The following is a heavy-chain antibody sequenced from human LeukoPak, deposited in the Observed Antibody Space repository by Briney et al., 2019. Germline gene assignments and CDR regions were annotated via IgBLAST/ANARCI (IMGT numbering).Heavy chain of an antibody. D-gene: IGHD3-10*01. CDR1: GGSISSSGYY. J-gene: IGHJ4*02. CDR3: ARSRITMVRD. V-gene: IGHV4-31*03. Sequence: SETLSLTCTVSGGSISSSGYYWSWIRQHPGKGLEWIGYIYYSGSTYYNPSLKSRVTISVDTSKNQFSLKLSSVTAADTAVYYCARSRITMVRDWGQGTLVTVSS. CDR2: IYYSGST.